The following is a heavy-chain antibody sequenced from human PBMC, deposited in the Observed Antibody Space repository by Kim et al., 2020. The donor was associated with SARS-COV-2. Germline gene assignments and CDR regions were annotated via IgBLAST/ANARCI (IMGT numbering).Heavy chain of an antibody. D-gene: IGHD1-26*01. V-gene: IGHV3-72*01. CDR3: TRGQRNSGSYLNFDF. Sequence: GGSLRLSCAASGFTFSDHYMDWVRQAPGEGLEWVGRARNKANSYTTEYAASVKGRFTISRDDSKNSLYLQMNSLKTEDTAVYYCTRGQRNSGSYLNFDFWGQGTLVTVSS. CDR1: GFTFSDHY. CDR2: ARNKANSYTT. J-gene: IGHJ4*02.